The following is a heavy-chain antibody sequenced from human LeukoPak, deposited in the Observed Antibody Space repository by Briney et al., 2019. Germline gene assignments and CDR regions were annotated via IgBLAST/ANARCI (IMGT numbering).Heavy chain of an antibody. CDR3: ARGRHSDFWSGYYTGSWFDP. J-gene: IGHJ5*02. Sequence: PSETLSLTCAVYGGSFSGYYWSWIRQPPGKGLEWIGEINHSGSTNYNPSLKSRVTISVDTSKNQFSLKLSSVTAADTAVYYCARGRHSDFWSGYYTGSWFDPWGQGTLVTVSS. CDR1: GGSFSGYY. V-gene: IGHV4-34*01. CDR2: INHSGST. D-gene: IGHD3-3*01.